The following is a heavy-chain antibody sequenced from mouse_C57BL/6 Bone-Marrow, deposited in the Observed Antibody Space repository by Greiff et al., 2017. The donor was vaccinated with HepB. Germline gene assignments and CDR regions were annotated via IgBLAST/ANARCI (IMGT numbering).Heavy chain of an antibody. J-gene: IGHJ2*01. CDR1: GFTFSDYY. CDR3: ARPSGGCYFDY. V-gene: IGHV5-12*01. CDR2: ISNGGGST. D-gene: IGHD3-1*01. Sequence: EVQLVESGGGLVQPGGSLKLSCAASGFTFSDYYMYWVRQTPEKRLEWVAYISNGGGSTYYPDTVKGRFTISRDNAKNNLYLQMSRLKSEDTAMYYCARPSGGCYFDYWGQGTTLTVSS.